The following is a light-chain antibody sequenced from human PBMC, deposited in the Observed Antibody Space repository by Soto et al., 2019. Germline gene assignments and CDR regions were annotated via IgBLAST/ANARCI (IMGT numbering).Light chain of an antibody. CDR1: SGHSSYA. Sequence: QLVLTQSPSASASLGASVKFTCTLSSGHSSYAIAWHQQQPEKGPRYLMKLNSDGSHSKGDGIPDRFSGSSSGAERYLTISSLLSEDEADYYCQTWGSGIRVVFGGGTKLTVL. CDR3: QTWGSGIRVV. J-gene: IGLJ2*01. CDR2: LNSDGSH. V-gene: IGLV4-69*01.